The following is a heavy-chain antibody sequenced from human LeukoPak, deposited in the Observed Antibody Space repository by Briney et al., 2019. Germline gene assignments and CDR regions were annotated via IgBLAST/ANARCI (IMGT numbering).Heavy chain of an antibody. D-gene: IGHD3-10*01. CDR2: ISWNSGNI. V-gene: IGHV3-9*01. J-gene: IGHJ6*03. Sequence: PGGSLRLSCAVSGFTFDDYAMHWVRQAPGKGLEWVSGISWNSGNIGYADSVKGRFTISRDNAKNSLYLQMNSLRAEDAAVYYCARDSVTMVRGETYYYYYHMDVWGKGTTVTISS. CDR1: GFTFDDYA. CDR3: ARDSVTMVRGETYYYYYHMDV.